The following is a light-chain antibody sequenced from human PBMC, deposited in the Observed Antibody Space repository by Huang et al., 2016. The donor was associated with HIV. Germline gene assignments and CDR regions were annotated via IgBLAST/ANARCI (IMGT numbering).Light chain of an antibody. V-gene: IGKV3D-20*01. CDR1: QSVRNNS. Sequence: IVLTQSPATLSLSPGERATLTCGASQSVRNNSLAWYQQTPGLAPRLLIYDAPVRATGIPDRFSGSGSGTDFTLTISRLEPEDFAMYYCQQYSTSSYTFGQGTKVDI. CDR2: DAP. J-gene: IGKJ2*01. CDR3: QQYSTSSYT.